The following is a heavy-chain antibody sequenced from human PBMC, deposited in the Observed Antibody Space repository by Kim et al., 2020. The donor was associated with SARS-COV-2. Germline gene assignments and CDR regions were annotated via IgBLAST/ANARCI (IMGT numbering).Heavy chain of an antibody. CDR1: GGSISGYY. CDR3: ARHAYSSSWGYFDY. V-gene: IGHV4-59*08. D-gene: IGHD6-13*01. Sequence: SETLSLTCTVSGGSISGYYWSWIRQPPGKGLEWIGYIYSTGSTNYNPSLKSRATISVATSKNQFSLRLSSVTAADTAVYYCARHAYSSSWGYFDYWGQGTLVTVSS. CDR2: IYSTGST. J-gene: IGHJ4*02.